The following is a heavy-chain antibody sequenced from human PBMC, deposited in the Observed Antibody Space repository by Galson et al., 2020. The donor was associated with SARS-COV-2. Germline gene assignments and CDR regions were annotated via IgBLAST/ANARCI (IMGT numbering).Heavy chain of an antibody. CDR1: GGSFSGYY. J-gene: IGHJ4*02. CDR3: ARVGMGDFWSRRDADY. Sequence: SETLSLTCAVYGGSFSGYYWSWIRQPPGKGLEWIGEINHSGSTNYNPSLKSRVTISVDTSKNQFSLKLSSVTAADTAVYYCARVGMGDFWSRRDADYWGQGTLVTVSS. V-gene: IGHV4-34*01. D-gene: IGHD3-3*01. CDR2: INHSGST.